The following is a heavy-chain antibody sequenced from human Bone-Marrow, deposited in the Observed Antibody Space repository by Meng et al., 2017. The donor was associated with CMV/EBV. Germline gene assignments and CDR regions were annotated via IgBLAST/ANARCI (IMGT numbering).Heavy chain of an antibody. CDR3: VRDPGNYGIV. CDR2: INPNGGGT. V-gene: IGHV1-2*02. CDR1: GYTFSDYY. J-gene: IGHJ4*02. D-gene: IGHD1-7*01. Sequence: ASVKVSCKASGYTFSDYYIHWVRQAPGQGPEWMGWINPNGGGTDYAQKFEGRVTMNRDTSISTAYMELRRRRSDDTAVYYCVRDPGNYGIVWGQGTLVTVSS.